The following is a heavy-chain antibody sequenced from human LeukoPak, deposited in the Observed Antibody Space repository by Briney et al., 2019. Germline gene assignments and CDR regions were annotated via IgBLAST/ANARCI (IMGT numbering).Heavy chain of an antibody. CDR3: ARAGPSSSWHQFDY. V-gene: IGHV3-66*01. CDR1: GFTVSRNY. CDR2: IYSGGRT. Sequence: QAGGSLRLSCAASGFTVSRNYMSWVRQAPGKGLEWVSVIYSGGRTYYADSVKGRFTISRDNSKNTLYLQMNGLRAEDTAVYYCARAGPSSSWHQFDYWGQGTLVTVSS. D-gene: IGHD6-13*01. J-gene: IGHJ4*02.